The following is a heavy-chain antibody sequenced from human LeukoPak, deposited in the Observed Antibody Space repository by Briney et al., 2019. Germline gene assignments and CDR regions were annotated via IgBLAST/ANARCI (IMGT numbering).Heavy chain of an antibody. D-gene: IGHD5-18*01. CDR3: ARGQYNYGRDWFDP. J-gene: IGHJ5*02. CDR2: IYYSGST. V-gene: IGHV4-59*01. CDR1: GGSISSYY. Sequence: RASETLSLTCTVSGGSISSYYWSWIRQPPGKGLEWIGYIYYSGSTNYNPSLKSRVTISVDTSKNQFSLKLSSVTAADTAVYYCARGQYNYGRDWFDPWGQGTLVTVSS.